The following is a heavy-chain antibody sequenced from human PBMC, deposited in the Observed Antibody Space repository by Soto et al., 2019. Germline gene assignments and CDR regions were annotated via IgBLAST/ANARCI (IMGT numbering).Heavy chain of an antibody. J-gene: IGHJ4*02. CDR3: GRVMIGTSRHTDSDY. Sequence: SETLSLTCSVSGASISSRDYYWGWIRQTPGKGLEWIGNIDYNGVTYYNPSLKSRVTVSKATSKNQFSLKVASVTAADTAIYYCGRVMIGTSRHTDSDYWGQGTQVTVS. CDR2: IDYNGVT. D-gene: IGHD2-2*01. CDR1: GASISSRDYY. V-gene: IGHV4-39*01.